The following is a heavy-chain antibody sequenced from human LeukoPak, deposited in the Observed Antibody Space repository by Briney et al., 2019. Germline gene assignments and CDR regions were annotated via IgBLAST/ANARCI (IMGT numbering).Heavy chain of an antibody. V-gene: IGHV3-11*01. Sequence: GGSLRLSCAASGFTFSDYNMNWVRQAPGKGLERVSYITNGGSTIHYADSVKGRFTISRDNAKNSLYLQMNSLRAEDTAVYYCARSIGLTGGGVDVWGQGTTVTVSS. D-gene: IGHD3-9*01. J-gene: IGHJ6*02. CDR2: ITNGGSTI. CDR1: GFTFSDYN. CDR3: ARSIGLTGGGVDV.